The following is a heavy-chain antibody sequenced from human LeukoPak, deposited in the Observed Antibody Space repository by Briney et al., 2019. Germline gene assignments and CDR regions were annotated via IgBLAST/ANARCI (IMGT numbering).Heavy chain of an antibody. Sequence: SETLSLTCTVSGDSIYNSDYYWGWIRQPPGKGLEWIGSIFYGGSTYYKPSLESRVTVSIATSKSQFSLNLRSVTAADTAVYYCARARSAHHFAVALDYWGQGTLVTVSS. D-gene: IGHD6-19*01. CDR3: ARARSAHHFAVALDY. J-gene: IGHJ4*02. CDR1: GDSIYNSDYY. CDR2: IFYGGST. V-gene: IGHV4-39*07.